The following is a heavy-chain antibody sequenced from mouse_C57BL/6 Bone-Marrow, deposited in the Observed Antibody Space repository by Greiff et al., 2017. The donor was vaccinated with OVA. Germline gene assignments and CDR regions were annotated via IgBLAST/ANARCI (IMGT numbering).Heavy chain of an antibody. CDR2: IDPSDSYT. CDR3: ARSWFDY. V-gene: IGHV1-50*01. CDR1: GYTFTSYW. Sequence: VQLQQPGAELVKPGASVKLSCKASGYTFTSYWMQWVKQRPGQGLEWIGEIDPSDSYTNSNQKFKGKATLTVDTSSSTAYMQLSSLTSEDSAVYYCARSWFDYWGQGTTLTVSS. J-gene: IGHJ2*01.